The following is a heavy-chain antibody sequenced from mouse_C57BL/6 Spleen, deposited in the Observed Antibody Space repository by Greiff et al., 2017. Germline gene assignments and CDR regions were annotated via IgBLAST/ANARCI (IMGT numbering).Heavy chain of an antibody. Sequence: VQLQQSGPELVKPGASVKISCKASGYAFSSSWMNWVKQRPGKGLEWIGRIYPGDGDTNYNGKFKGKATLTADKSSSTAYMQLSSLTSEDSAVYFCARTSYDGYLPYWYFDVWGTGTTVTVSS. CDR2: IYPGDGDT. J-gene: IGHJ1*03. D-gene: IGHD2-3*01. CDR1: GYAFSSSW. CDR3: ARTSYDGYLPYWYFDV. V-gene: IGHV1-82*01.